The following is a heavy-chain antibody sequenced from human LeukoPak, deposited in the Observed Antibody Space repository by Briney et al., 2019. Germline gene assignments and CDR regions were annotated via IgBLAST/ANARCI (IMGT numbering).Heavy chain of an antibody. CDR3: ARDIVVVTATPDDAFDI. J-gene: IGHJ3*02. Sequence: GGSLRLSCAASGFTVSSNYMSWVRQAPGKGLEWVSVIYSGGSTYYADSVKGRFTISRDNSKNTLYLQMNSLRAEDTAVYYCARDIVVVTATPDDAFDIWGQGTMVTVSS. V-gene: IGHV3-53*01. CDR2: IYSGGST. D-gene: IGHD2-21*02. CDR1: GFTVSSNY.